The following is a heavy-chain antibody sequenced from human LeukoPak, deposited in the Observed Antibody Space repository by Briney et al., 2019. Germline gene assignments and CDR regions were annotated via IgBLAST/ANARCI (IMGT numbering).Heavy chain of an antibody. J-gene: IGHJ3*02. CDR1: GYTFTSYY. Sequence: GASVKVSCKASGYTFTSYYMHWVRQAPGQGLEWMGIINPSGGSTSYAQKFQGRVTMTRDASTSTVYMELSSLRSDDTAVYYCARDPVSVTDAFDIWGQGTMVTVSS. CDR3: ARDPVSVTDAFDI. D-gene: IGHD4-17*01. V-gene: IGHV1-46*01. CDR2: INPSGGST.